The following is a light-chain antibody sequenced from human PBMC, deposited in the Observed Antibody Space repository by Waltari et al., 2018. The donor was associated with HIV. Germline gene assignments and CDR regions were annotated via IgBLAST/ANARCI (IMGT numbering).Light chain of an antibody. CDR2: LGS. CDR3: RPALDIPDT. J-gene: IGKJ3*01. V-gene: IGKV2-28*01. CDR1: QSLLHTDRYNY. Sequence: DIVMTQSPLPLPVAPGEPASISCRSSQSLLHTDRYNYLVRFVMKPGQSPHLLIYLGSIPGYGGPESFSGSGSGTNAALKSNTVAAGDVGVFYCRPALDIPDTFGAGTKVDI.